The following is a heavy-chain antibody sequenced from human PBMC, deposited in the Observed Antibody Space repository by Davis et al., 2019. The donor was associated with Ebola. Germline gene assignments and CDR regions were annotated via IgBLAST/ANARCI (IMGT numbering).Heavy chain of an antibody. CDR2: INPSGGST. CDR3: AGSWTTATLAY. D-gene: IGHD6-13*01. Sequence: AASVTVSCKASGYTFTSYYMHWVRQAPGQGLEWMGIINPSGGSTSYAQKFQGRVTMTRDTSTSTVYMELSSLRSEDTAVYYCAGSWTTATLAYWGQGTLVTVSS. J-gene: IGHJ4*02. V-gene: IGHV1-46*01. CDR1: GYTFTSYY.